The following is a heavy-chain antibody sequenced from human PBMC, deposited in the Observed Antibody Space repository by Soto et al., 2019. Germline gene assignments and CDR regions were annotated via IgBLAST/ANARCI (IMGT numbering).Heavy chain of an antibody. D-gene: IGHD1-1*01. CDR2: IKSKTDGGTT. J-gene: IGHJ4*02. CDR1: GFTFSNAW. V-gene: IGHV3-15*01. CDR3: TTAAGGDRYYCFDY. Sequence: GGSLRLSCAASGFTFSNAWMSWVRQAPGKGLEWVGRIKSKTDGGTTDYAAPVKGRFTISRDDSKNTLYLQMNSLKTEDTAVYYCTTAAGGDRYYCFDYWGQGTLVTVSS.